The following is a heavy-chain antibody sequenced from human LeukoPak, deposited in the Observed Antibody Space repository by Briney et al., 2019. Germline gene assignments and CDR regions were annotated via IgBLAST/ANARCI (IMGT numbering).Heavy chain of an antibody. CDR2: INGGAGSS. CDR3: AKGQGYNYGDSIDY. V-gene: IGHV3-23*01. J-gene: IGHJ4*02. Sequence: GGSLRLSCAASGFTFNNYAMTWVRQAPGKGLEWVSLINGGAGSSYYADSVKGRFTVSRDNSKNTLYLQMNSLGDDDTAIYHCAKGQGYNYGDSIDYWGQGTLVTVPS. D-gene: IGHD5-18*01. CDR1: GFTFNNYA.